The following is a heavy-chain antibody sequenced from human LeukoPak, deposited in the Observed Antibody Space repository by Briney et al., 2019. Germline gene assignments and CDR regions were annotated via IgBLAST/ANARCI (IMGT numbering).Heavy chain of an antibody. CDR2: IYYSGST. CDR1: GGSISSYY. D-gene: IGHD3-22*01. V-gene: IGHV4-59*01. CDR3: TRGSIAYYYMDV. J-gene: IGHJ6*03. Sequence: KSSGTLSLTCTVSGGSISSYYWSWIRQPPGKGLEWIGNIYYSGSTNYNPSLKSRVTISVDTSKNQFSLKLSSVTAADTAVYYCTRGSIAYYYMDVWGKGTTVTIPS.